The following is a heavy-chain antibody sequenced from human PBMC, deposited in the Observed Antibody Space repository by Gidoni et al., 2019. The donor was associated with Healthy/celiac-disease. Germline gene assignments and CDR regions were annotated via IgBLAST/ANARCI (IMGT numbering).Heavy chain of an antibody. CDR1: GGSISSSSYY. CDR3: ASQKSWRRYCSGGSCYSADAFDI. Sequence: QLQLQESGPGLVKPSETLSLTCTVPGGSISSSSYYWGWIRQPPGKGLEWIGSIYYSGSTYYNPSLKSRVTISVDTSKNQFSLKLSSVTAADTAVYYCASQKSWRRYCSGGSCYSADAFDIWGQGTMVTVSS. D-gene: IGHD2-15*01. J-gene: IGHJ3*02. V-gene: IGHV4-39*01. CDR2: IYYSGST.